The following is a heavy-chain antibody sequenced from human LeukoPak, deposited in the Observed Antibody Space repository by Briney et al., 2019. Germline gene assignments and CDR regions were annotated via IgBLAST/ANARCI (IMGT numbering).Heavy chain of an antibody. CDR2: ISGNGGST. D-gene: IGHD3-22*01. CDR3: AKDDNSGYYPIFDY. Sequence: QPGGSLRLSCATSQFNFNKFGMSWVRQAPGKGLEWVSSISGNGGSTQYADSVQGRFAISRDNSKNTLFLQMNSLRAEDTAVYYCAKDDNSGYYPIFDYWGQGTLVTVSS. J-gene: IGHJ4*02. CDR1: QFNFNKFG. V-gene: IGHV3-23*01.